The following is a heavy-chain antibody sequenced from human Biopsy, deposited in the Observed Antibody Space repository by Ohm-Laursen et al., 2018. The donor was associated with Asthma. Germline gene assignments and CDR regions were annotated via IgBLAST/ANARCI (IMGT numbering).Heavy chain of an antibody. D-gene: IGHD3-10*01. CDR1: GYTFNSAG. Sequence: ASVKASCKTSGYTFNSAGITWARQAPGQGLEWMGWISVYNGNTKVAQKLQDRVTMITDTSTSTAYMELRSLRSDDTAVYFCARAVDYSHYYGIDVWGQGTTFTVS. CDR3: ARAVDYSHYYGIDV. V-gene: IGHV1-18*01. J-gene: IGHJ6*02. CDR2: ISVYNGNT.